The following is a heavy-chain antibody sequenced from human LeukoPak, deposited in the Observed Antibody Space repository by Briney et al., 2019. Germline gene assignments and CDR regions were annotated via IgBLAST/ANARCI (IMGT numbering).Heavy chain of an antibody. CDR1: GFIFSSYG. J-gene: IGHJ5*02. V-gene: IGHV3-30*03. CDR2: ISYDGSNK. Sequence: GRSLRLSCAASGFIFSSYGMHWVRQAPGKGLEWVAVISYDGSNKNYADSVKGRFTISRDNSKNTLYLQMNSLRAEDTAVYYCARRGQYCSSTSCEGPYNWFDPWGQGTLVTVSS. CDR3: ARRGQYCSSTSCEGPYNWFDP. D-gene: IGHD2-2*01.